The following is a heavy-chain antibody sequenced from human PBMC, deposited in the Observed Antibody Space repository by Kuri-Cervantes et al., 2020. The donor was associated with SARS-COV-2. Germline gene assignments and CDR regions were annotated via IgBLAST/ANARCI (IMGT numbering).Heavy chain of an antibody. Sequence: SETLSLTCTVPGGSISSGSYYWSWIRQPPGKGLEWIGEINHSGSTNYNPSLKSRVTISVDTSKNQFSLKLSSVTAADTAVYYCARVPYSNYVWFDPWGQGTLVTVSS. V-gene: IGHV4-39*07. J-gene: IGHJ5*02. CDR2: INHSGST. D-gene: IGHD4-11*01. CDR3: ARVPYSNYVWFDP. CDR1: GGSISSGSYY.